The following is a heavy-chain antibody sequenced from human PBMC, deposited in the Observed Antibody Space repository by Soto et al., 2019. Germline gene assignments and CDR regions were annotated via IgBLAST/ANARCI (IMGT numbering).Heavy chain of an antibody. D-gene: IGHD3-22*01. Sequence: QVQLVESGGGVVQPGRSLRLSCAASGFTFSSYGMHWVRQAPGKGLEWVAVIWYDGSNKYYADSVKGRFTISRDNSKNTLYLQMNSLRAEDTAVYYCARASYYDSSGYYYPTDYWGQGTLVTVSS. CDR3: ARASYYDSSGYYYPTDY. CDR2: IWYDGSNK. CDR1: GFTFSSYG. V-gene: IGHV3-33*01. J-gene: IGHJ4*02.